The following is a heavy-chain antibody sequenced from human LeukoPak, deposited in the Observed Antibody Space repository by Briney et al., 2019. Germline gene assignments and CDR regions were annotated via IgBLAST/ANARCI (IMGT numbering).Heavy chain of an antibody. Sequence: SQTLSLTCVTSGDTVSGSSGAWNWIRQSPSRGLEWLIRTYYRYKWYYASAVSVKRRITNNPETSKNQFSLQLNSVTPEDTAVYYCAREPYYYDRAGFHLRYLDSWGQGALVSVS. CDR1: GDTVSGSSGA. D-gene: IGHD3-22*01. V-gene: IGHV6-1*01. CDR3: AREPYYYDRAGFHLRYLDS. J-gene: IGHJ4*02. CDR2: TYYRYKWYY.